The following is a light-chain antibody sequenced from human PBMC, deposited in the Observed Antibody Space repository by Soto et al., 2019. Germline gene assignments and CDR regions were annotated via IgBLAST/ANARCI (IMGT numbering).Light chain of an antibody. J-gene: IGKJ4*01. CDR2: AAS. Sequence: DIQLTQSPSFLSASVGDRVTITCRASQGISSYLAWYQQKPRKAPKLLIYAASTLQSGVPSRFSGSRSGTEFTLTISSLQTEDFATYYCQQINSYPPGVTFGGGTKVEIK. CDR3: QQINSYPPGVT. V-gene: IGKV1-9*01. CDR1: QGISSY.